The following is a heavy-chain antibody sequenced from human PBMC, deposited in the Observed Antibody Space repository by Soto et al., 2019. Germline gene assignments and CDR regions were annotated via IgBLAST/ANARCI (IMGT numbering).Heavy chain of an antibody. J-gene: IGHJ4*02. Sequence: PSQTLSLTCAISGDSVSSHSAAWYWIRQSPSRGLEWLGRTYYRSKWFSDYSQSVKSRIIVNPDTSKNQFSLQLKSVIPEDTAVYYCARGIGVYFDYWGQGALVTVSS. D-gene: IGHD1-26*01. CDR2: TYYRSKWFS. CDR1: GDSVSSHSAA. CDR3: ARGIGVYFDY. V-gene: IGHV6-1*01.